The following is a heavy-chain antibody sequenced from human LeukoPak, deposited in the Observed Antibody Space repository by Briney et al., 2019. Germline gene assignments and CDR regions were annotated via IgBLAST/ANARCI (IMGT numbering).Heavy chain of an antibody. J-gene: IGHJ4*02. D-gene: IGHD1-26*01. Sequence: ASVKVSCKXSGYTLTELSMHWVRQAPGKGLEWMGGFDPEDGETIYSQKFQGRVTMTEDTSTDTAYMELSSLRSEDTAVYYCATVRWELLYFDYWGQGTLVTVSS. CDR2: FDPEDGET. CDR1: GYTLTELS. V-gene: IGHV1-24*01. CDR3: ATVRWELLYFDY.